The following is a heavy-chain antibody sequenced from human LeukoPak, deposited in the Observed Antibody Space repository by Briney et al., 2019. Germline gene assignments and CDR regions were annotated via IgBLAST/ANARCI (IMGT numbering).Heavy chain of an antibody. J-gene: IGHJ4*02. CDR1: GFNFGGYV. CDR3: GRDKVTMTNVTTLIG. CDR2: ICSSSSYI. D-gene: IGHD4-17*01. Sequence: GGSLRLSCAASGFNFGGYVMNWVRQAPGKGLEWVSCICSSSSYIYYADSVKGRSTISRDNAKKSLFLQMDSTRAEDKAVYYCGRDKVTMTNVTTLIGWGQGTLVTVSS. V-gene: IGHV3-21*01.